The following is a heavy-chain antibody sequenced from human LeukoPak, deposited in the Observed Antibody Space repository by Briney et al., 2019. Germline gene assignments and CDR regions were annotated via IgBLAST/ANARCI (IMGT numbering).Heavy chain of an antibody. CDR2: ISGSGGST. CDR1: GFTFSSYA. V-gene: IGHV3-23*01. J-gene: IGHJ4*02. D-gene: IGHD2-2*01. Sequence: GGSLRLSCAASGFTFSSYAMSWVRQAPGKGLKWVSAISGSGGSTYYADSVKGRFTISRDNSKNTLYLQMNSLRAEDTAVYYCARDLEDIVVVPAVHWGQGTLVTVSS. CDR3: ARDLEDIVVVPAVH.